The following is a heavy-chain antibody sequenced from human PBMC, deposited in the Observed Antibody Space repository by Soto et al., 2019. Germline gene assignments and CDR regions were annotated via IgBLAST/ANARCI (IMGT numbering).Heavy chain of an antibody. CDR1: GYTFTSYA. J-gene: IGHJ6*02. CDR2: INAGNGNT. Sequence: ASVKVSCKASGYTFTSYAMHWVRQAPGQRLEWMGWINAGNGNTKYSQKFQGRVTITRDTSASTAYMELSSLRSEDTAVYYCARDDSLDCSSTSCYRFYYYYGMDVWGQGTTVTVSS. D-gene: IGHD2-2*02. V-gene: IGHV1-3*01. CDR3: ARDDSLDCSSTSCYRFYYYYGMDV.